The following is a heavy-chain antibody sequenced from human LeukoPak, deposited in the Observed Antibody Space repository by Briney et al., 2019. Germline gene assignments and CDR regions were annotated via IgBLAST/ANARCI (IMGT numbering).Heavy chain of an antibody. CDR3: ARDFRRFATFDY. CDR1: GFTFSSYS. CDR2: IKQDGSEK. D-gene: IGHD3-16*01. J-gene: IGHJ4*02. Sequence: GGSLRLSCAASGFTFSSYSMNWVRQAPGKGLEWVANIKQDGSEKYYVDSVKGRFTISRDNAKNSLYLQMNSLRAEDTAVYYCARDFRRFATFDYWGQGTLVTVSS. V-gene: IGHV3-7*01.